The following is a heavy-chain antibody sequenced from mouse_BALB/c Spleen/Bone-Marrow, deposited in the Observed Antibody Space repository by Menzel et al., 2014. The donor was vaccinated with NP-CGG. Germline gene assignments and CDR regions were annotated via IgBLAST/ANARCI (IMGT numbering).Heavy chain of an antibody. CDR3: ARLITTGGFAY. J-gene: IGHJ3*01. CDR1: GYTFSTYW. V-gene: IGHV1-9*01. Sequence: VQLQQSGAELMKPGASVKISCKATGYTFSTYWIERVKQRPGHGPEWIGEILPGSGTTNYNEKFKGKATFTADTSSNTAYMQLSSLTSEDSAVYYCARLITTGGFAYWGQGTLVTVSA. CDR2: ILPGSGTT. D-gene: IGHD2-4*01.